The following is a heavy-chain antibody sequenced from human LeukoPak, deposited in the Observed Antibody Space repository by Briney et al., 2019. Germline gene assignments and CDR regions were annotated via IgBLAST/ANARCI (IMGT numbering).Heavy chain of an antibody. V-gene: IGHV4-59*01. CDR1: GGSISSYY. Sequence: SETLSLTCTVSGGSISSYYWSWIRQPPGKGLEWIGYIYYSGSTNYNPSLKSRVTISVDTSKNQFSLKLSSVTAADTAVYYCAGFGPDDAFDIWGQGTMVIVSS. CDR2: IYYSGST. CDR3: AGFGPDDAFDI. D-gene: IGHD3-16*01. J-gene: IGHJ3*02.